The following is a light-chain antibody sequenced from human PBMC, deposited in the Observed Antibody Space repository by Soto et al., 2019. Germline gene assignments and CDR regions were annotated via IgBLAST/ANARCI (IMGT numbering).Light chain of an antibody. CDR1: QSLTGIY. J-gene: IGKJ1*01. V-gene: IGKV3-20*01. CDR2: GVS. CDR3: QQYGSSPRT. Sequence: EIVLTQSPGTLSLSPGERATLSCRANQSLTGIYLAWYQQKPGQAPRLLIYGVSNRATGIPDRFSGSGSGTDFTLTISRLEPEDFAVYYCQQYGSSPRTFGQGTKVEIK.